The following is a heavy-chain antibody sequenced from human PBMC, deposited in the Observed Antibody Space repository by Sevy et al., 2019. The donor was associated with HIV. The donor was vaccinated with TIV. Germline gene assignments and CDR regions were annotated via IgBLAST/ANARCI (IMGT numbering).Heavy chain of an antibody. CDR2: ISRTAGTT. CDR3: ATRRITMIVVGAFDI. J-gene: IGHJ3*02. Sequence: GGSLRLSCSASGFTFSSFAMTWVRQAPGKGLEWVSTISRTAGTTYYADSVKGRFTISRDDSKNTLYRQMNSLRAEDTAVYYCATRRITMIVVGAFDIWGKGTMVTVSS. D-gene: IGHD3-22*01. CDR1: GFTFSSFA. V-gene: IGHV3-23*01.